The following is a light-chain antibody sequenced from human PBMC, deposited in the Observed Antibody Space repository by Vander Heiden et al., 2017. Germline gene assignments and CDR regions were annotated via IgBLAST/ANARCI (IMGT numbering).Light chain of an antibody. J-gene: IGLJ1*01. Sequence: QSALTQPASVSGFPGQSITISCTGTSTDVANYNLVSWYQQHPGKAPKFMIYEVNKRPSGVSNRFSGSKSDNTASLTISGLQAEDEGDYYCCSYAGSTTYVFGTGTKVSVL. CDR3: CSYAGSTTYV. CDR1: STDVANYNL. CDR2: EVN. V-gene: IGLV2-23*02.